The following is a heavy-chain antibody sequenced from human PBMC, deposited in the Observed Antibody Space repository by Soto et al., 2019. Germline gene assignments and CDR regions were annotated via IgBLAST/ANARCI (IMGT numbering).Heavy chain of an antibody. V-gene: IGHV3-48*02. CDR1: GFTFSSYS. CDR3: AREGGWPNWFDP. CDR2: ISSSSSTI. J-gene: IGHJ5*02. D-gene: IGHD6-19*01. Sequence: EVQLVESGGGLVQPGGSLRLSCAASGFTFSSYSMNWVRQAPGKGLEWVSYISSSSSTIYYADSVKGRFTISRDNAKNSLYLQMTRLRDEDTAVYYCAREGGWPNWFDPWGQGTLVTVSS.